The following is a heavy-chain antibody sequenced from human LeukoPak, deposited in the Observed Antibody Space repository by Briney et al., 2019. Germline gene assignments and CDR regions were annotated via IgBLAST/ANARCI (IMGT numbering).Heavy chain of an antibody. CDR3: ARDLGMTTVTAGRFDP. V-gene: IGHV4-34*01. D-gene: IGHD4-17*01. Sequence: SETLSLTCAVYGGSLSGYYWSWIRQPPGRGLEWIGEINRSGSANYNPSLKSRVTVSVDTSKNQFSLKLSSVTAADTAVYYCARDLGMTTVTAGRFDPWGQGTLVTVSS. CDR2: INRSGSA. CDR1: GGSLSGYY. J-gene: IGHJ5*02.